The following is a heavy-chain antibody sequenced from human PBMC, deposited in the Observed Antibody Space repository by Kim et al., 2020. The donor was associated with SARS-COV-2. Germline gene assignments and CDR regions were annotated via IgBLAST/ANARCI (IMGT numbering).Heavy chain of an antibody. Sequence: ASVKVSCKASGYTFTSYYMHWVRQAPGQGLEWMGIINPSGGSTSCAQKFQGRVTMTRDTSTSTVYMELSSLRSEDTAVYYCARDPVGGNGWYYFDYWGQGTLVTVSS. V-gene: IGHV1-46*01. D-gene: IGHD2-21*02. J-gene: IGHJ4*02. CDR1: GYTFTSYY. CDR3: ARDPVGGNGWYYFDY. CDR2: INPSGGST.